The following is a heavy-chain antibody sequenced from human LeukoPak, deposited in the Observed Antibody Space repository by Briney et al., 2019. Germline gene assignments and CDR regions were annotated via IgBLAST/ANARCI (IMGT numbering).Heavy chain of an antibody. V-gene: IGHV3-15*01. CDR3: TSGFGAPGYGMDV. Sequence: GGSLRLSCAASGFTFSNAWMSWVRQAPGKGLEWVGRIKSITDGGKTEYAAPVKGRFTISRDDSKNTLYLQMNSLKTEDTAVYYCTSGFGAPGYGMDVWGQGTTVTVSS. CDR2: IKSITDGGKT. D-gene: IGHD3-10*01. J-gene: IGHJ6*02. CDR1: GFTFSNAW.